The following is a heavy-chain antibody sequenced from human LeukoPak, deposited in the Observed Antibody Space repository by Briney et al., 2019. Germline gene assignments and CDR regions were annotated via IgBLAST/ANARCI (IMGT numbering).Heavy chain of an antibody. V-gene: IGHV1-69*05. D-gene: IGHD5-12*01. CDR3: ARTQYSGYDPEYFDY. CDR2: IIPIFGTA. Sequence: SVKVSCKASGGTFSSYAISWVRQAPGQGLEWMGGIIPIFGTANYAQKFQGRVTITTDESTSTAYMELSSLRSEDTAVYYCARTQYSGYDPEYFDYWGQGTLVTVSS. J-gene: IGHJ4*02. CDR1: GGTFSSYA.